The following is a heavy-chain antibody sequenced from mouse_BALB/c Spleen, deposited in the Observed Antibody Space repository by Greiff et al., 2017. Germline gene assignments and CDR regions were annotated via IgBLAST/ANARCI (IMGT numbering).Heavy chain of an antibody. CDR3: ARDRGYYGSSYDYFDY. CDR2: IWGDGST. J-gene: IGHJ2*01. Sequence: VQLVESGPGLVAPSQSLSITCTVSGFSLTGYGVNWVRQPPGKGLEWLGMIWGDGSTDYNSALKSRLSISKDNSKSQVFLKMNSLQTDDTARYYCARDRGYYGSSYDYFDYWGQGTTLTVSS. D-gene: IGHD1-1*01. V-gene: IGHV2-6-7*01. CDR1: GFSLTGYG.